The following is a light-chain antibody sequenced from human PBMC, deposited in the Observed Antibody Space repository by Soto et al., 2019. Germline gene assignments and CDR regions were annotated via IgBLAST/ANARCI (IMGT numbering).Light chain of an antibody. CDR1: SSDVGGYNY. J-gene: IGLJ3*02. Sequence: QSALTQPPSASGSPGQSVTISCTGTSSDVGGYNYVSWYQQHPGKAPKLMIYEVSERPSGVPDRFSGSKSGNTASLTVSGLQAEDEADYYCSSYAGSTGVFGGGTKVTVL. CDR3: SSYAGSTGV. CDR2: EVS. V-gene: IGLV2-8*01.